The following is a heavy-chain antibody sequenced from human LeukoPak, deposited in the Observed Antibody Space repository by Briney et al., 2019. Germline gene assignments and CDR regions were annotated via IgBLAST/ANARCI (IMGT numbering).Heavy chain of an antibody. CDR1: GYTFTGYY. Sequence: ASVKVSCKASGYTFTGYYMHWVRQAPGQGLGWMGWINPNSGGTNYAQKFQGRVTMTRDTSISTAYMELSRLRSDDTAVYYCARVPRIAAAGSYFDYWGQGTLVTVSS. CDR2: INPNSGGT. J-gene: IGHJ4*02. CDR3: ARVPRIAAAGSYFDY. V-gene: IGHV1-2*02. D-gene: IGHD6-13*01.